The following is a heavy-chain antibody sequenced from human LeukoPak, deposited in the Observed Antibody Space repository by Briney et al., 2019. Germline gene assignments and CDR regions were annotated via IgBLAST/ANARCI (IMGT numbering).Heavy chain of an antibody. CDR2: INAGNGNT. J-gene: IGHJ4*02. D-gene: IGHD5-18*01. CDR1: GYTFTSYA. V-gene: IGHV1-3*01. Sequence: ASVKVSCKASGYTFTSYAMHWVRQAPGQRLEWMGWINAGNGNTKYSQKFQGRVTITRDTSASTAYMELSSPRSEDTAVYYCARVHGGYIYYFDYWGQGTLVTVSS. CDR3: ARVHGGYIYYFDY.